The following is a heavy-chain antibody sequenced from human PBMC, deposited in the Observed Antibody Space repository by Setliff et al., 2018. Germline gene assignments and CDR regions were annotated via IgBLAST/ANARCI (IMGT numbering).Heavy chain of an antibody. Sequence: PSETLSLTCTVSGGSVSSGSYYWSWIRQPPGKGLEWIGYIYYSGSTAFNPSLNSRVTMSLDKSKNQFSLKLYSVTAADTAVYFCARVRITPYCMDVWGKGTTVTVSS. J-gene: IGHJ6*03. D-gene: IGHD3-10*01. CDR2: IYYSGST. CDR1: GGSVSSGSYY. V-gene: IGHV4-61*01. CDR3: ARVRITPYCMDV.